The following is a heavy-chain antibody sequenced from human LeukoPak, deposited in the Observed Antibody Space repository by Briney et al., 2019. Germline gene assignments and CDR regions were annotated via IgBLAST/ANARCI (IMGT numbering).Heavy chain of an antibody. CDR3: VSFYETY. V-gene: IGHV3-74*01. J-gene: IGHJ4*02. CDR2: INSDGSWT. Sequence: GGSLRLSCAASGNYWMHWVRQAPGKGLVWVSHINSDGSWTSYADPVKGRFTISKDNAKNTVYLQMNNLRAEDTAVYYCVSFYETYWGRGTLVTVSS. D-gene: IGHD2-2*01. CDR1: GNYW.